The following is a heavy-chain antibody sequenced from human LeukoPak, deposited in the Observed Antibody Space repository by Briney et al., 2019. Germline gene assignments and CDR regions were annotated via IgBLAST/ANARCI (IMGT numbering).Heavy chain of an antibody. Sequence: SVKVSCKASGFTFTSSAVQWVRQARGQRLEWIGWIVVGSGSTNYAQKFQERVTITRDMSTSTAYMELSSLRSEDTAVYYCAAVRGGGSYSVYWGQGTLVTVSS. J-gene: IGHJ4*02. CDR1: GFTFTSSA. D-gene: IGHD1-26*01. CDR3: AAVRGGGSYSVY. CDR2: IVVGSGST. V-gene: IGHV1-58*01.